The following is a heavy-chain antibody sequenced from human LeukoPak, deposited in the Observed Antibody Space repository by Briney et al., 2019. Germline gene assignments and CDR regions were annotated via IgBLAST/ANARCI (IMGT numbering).Heavy chain of an antibody. Sequence: PSETLSLTCALYGGSFSDHYWSWIRQPPGKGLEWIGEIDHRGSTHYNASLMSRVTMSIDTSNNHFSLKLRSVTAADTAVYYCARRTPPMTTNQYALDIWGQGTMVTVSS. CDR2: IDHRGST. V-gene: IGHV4-34*01. D-gene: IGHD4-11*01. J-gene: IGHJ3*02. CDR3: ARRTPPMTTNQYALDI. CDR1: GGSFSDHY.